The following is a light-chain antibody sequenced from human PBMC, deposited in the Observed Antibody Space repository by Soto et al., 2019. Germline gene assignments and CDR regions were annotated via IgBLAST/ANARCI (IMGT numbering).Light chain of an antibody. V-gene: IGKV3-15*01. J-gene: IGKJ1*01. CDR3: QQYNTWLWT. CDR1: QSVNAN. Sequence: EVVMTQSPATLSVSPGERATLSCRASQSVNANLAWYQQKPGQAPRLLIPGASNRATGIPARFSGSWFGTEFILTISSLQSEDFAVYDCQQYNTWLWTFGQGTKV. CDR2: GAS.